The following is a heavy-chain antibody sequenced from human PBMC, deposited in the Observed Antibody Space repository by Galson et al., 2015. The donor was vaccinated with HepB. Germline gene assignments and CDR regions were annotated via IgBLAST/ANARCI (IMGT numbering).Heavy chain of an antibody. D-gene: IGHD3-22*01. V-gene: IGHV3-30*18. CDR3: AKDSYYYDSSGYNNPLGY. Sequence: SLRLSCAASGFTFSSYGMHWVRQAPGKGLEWVAVISYDGSNKYYADSVKGRFTISRDNSKNTLYLQMNSLRAEDTAVYYCAKDSYYYDSSGYNNPLGYWGQGTLVTVSS. CDR2: ISYDGSNK. J-gene: IGHJ4*02. CDR1: GFTFSSYG.